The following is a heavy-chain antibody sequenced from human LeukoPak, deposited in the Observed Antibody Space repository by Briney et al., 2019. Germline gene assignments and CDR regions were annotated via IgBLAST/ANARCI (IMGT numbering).Heavy chain of an antibody. V-gene: IGHV1-46*01. CDR2: INPSGGST. J-gene: IGHJ5*02. CDR1: GYTFTSYY. Sequence: GASVKVSCKASGYTFTSYYMHWVRQAPGQGLEWMGIINPSGGSTSYAQRFQGRVTMTRDTSTSTVYMELSSLRSEDTAVYYCARDETTMVRGVIINGYFDLWGQGTLVTVSS. CDR3: ARDETTMVRGVIINGYFDL. D-gene: IGHD3-10*01.